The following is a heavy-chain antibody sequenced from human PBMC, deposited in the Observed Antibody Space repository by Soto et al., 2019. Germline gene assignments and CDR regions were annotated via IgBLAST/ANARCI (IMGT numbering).Heavy chain of an antibody. Sequence: GGSLRLSCAASEFTFDDYAMHWVRQAPGKGLEWVSGISWKSGSIGYADSVKGRFTISRDNAKNSLYLQMNSLRAEDTAVYYCAKEGGRLRYFDWLPNRFDYWGQGTLVTVSS. CDR2: ISWKSGSI. D-gene: IGHD3-9*01. J-gene: IGHJ4*02. CDR3: AKEGGRLRYFDWLPNRFDY. V-gene: IGHV3-9*01. CDR1: EFTFDDYA.